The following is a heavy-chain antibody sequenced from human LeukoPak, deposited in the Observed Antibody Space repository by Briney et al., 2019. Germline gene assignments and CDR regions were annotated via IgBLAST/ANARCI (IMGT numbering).Heavy chain of an antibody. Sequence: PGGSLRLSCAASGFTFSNAWMSWVRQAPGKGLEWVGRIKSKTDGGTTDYAAPVKGRFTISRDDSKNTLYLQMNSLKTEDTAVYYCTTEPYDFWSGYYTVWGEGTTVTVSS. J-gene: IGHJ6*04. CDR3: TTEPYDFWSGYYTV. CDR2: IKSKTDGGTT. CDR1: GFTFSNAW. D-gene: IGHD3-3*01. V-gene: IGHV3-15*01.